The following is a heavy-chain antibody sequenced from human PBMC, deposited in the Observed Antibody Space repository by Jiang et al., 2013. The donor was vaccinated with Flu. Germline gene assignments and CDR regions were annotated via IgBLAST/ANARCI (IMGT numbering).Heavy chain of an antibody. CDR3: ARDFRAVAGTGYDYYGMDV. CDR2: TYYRSKWYS. J-gene: IGHJ6*02. Sequence: QTLSLTCAISGDSVSSNNAAWNWIRQSPSRGLEWLGRTYYRSKWYSDYAIFVKSRITINPDTSKNQFSLQLNSVTPEDAAVYFCARDFRAVAGTGYDYYGMDVWGQGTTVTVS. D-gene: IGHD6-19*01. CDR1: GDSVSSNNAA. V-gene: IGHV6-1*01.